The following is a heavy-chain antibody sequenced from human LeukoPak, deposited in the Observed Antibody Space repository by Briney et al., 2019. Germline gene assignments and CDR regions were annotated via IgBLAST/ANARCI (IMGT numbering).Heavy chain of an antibody. Sequence: GGSLRLSCAASGFTFSSYSMNWVRQAPGKGLEWVSYISISSSTIYYADSVKGRFTISRDNAKNSLYLQMNSLRAEDTAVYYCARTDSSSWSATDDRNFDYWGQGTLVTVSS. CDR1: GFTFSSYS. CDR2: ISISSSTI. D-gene: IGHD6-13*01. J-gene: IGHJ4*02. V-gene: IGHV3-48*04. CDR3: ARTDSSSWSATDDRNFDY.